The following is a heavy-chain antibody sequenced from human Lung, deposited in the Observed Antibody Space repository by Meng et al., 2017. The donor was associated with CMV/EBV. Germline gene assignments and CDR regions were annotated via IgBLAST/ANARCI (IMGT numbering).Heavy chain of an antibody. CDR2: IDPSGGNT. V-gene: IGHV1-46*01. D-gene: IGHD3-22*01. Sequence: ASVXVSCKASGYTFTSYYMHWVRQAPGQGLEWMGIIDPSGGNTNYAQKFQGRVTMTRDTSTSTVYMGLSSLRSEDTAMYYCAVSDYVRSGYYYSNWGQGTLVTVSS. CDR1: GYTFTSYY. J-gene: IGHJ4*02. CDR3: AVSDYVRSGYYYSN.